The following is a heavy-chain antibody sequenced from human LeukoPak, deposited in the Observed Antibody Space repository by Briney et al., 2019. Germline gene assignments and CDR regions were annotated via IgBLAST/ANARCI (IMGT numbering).Heavy chain of an antibody. Sequence: SETLSLTCTVSGGSISSYYWSWIRQHPGKGLEWIAYISDIGSINYNPSLKSRVTISLDTSKNQFSLKLSSVTAADTAVYYCAGHHPRYTVDFWGQGTLVTVSS. CDR1: GGSISSYY. J-gene: IGHJ4*02. CDR3: AGHHPRYTVDF. D-gene: IGHD3-16*02. V-gene: IGHV4-59*08. CDR2: ISDIGSI.